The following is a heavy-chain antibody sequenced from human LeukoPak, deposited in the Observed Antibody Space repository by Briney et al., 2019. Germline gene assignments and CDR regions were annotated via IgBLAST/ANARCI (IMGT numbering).Heavy chain of an antibody. D-gene: IGHD3-9*01. Sequence: AASVKVSCKASGYTFTSYAMHWVRQAPGQRLEWMGWINAGNGYIKYSQRFQGRVTITRDTSASTSYMELSSLRSEDTAMYYCASSYYDTSTGHSYNWLDPWGQGTLVTVSS. V-gene: IGHV1-3*01. CDR1: GYTFTSYA. CDR3: ASSYYDTSTGHSYNWLDP. CDR2: INAGNGYI. J-gene: IGHJ5*02.